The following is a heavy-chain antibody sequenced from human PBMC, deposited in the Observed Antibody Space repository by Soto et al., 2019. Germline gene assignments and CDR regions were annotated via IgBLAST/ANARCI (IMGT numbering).Heavy chain of an antibody. CDR2: IIPIFGTA. CDR3: ARDCSGGSCYSRYYYYGMDV. CDR1: GGTFSSYA. D-gene: IGHD2-15*01. V-gene: IGHV1-69*13. J-gene: IGHJ6*02. Sequence: SVKVSCKASGGTFSSYAISWVRQAPGQGLEWMGGIIPIFGTANYAQKFQGRVTITADESTSTAYMELSSLRSEDTAVYYCARDCSGGSCYSRYYYYGMDVWGQGTTVTVYS.